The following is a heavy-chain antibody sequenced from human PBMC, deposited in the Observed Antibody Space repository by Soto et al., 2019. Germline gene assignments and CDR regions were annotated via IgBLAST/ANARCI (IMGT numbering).Heavy chain of an antibody. V-gene: IGHV4-31*01. CDR1: GGSISSGGYY. J-gene: IGHJ6*02. CDR2: IYYSGST. CDR3: ASEATGGMAV. Sequence: QVQLQESGPGLVKPSQTLSLTCTVSGGSISSGGYYWSWIRQHPGKGLEWIGYIYYSGSTYYNPSLQXXVXIXXDTSKNQFALKLSSVTAADTAVYSCASEATGGMAVWGQGTTVTVSS.